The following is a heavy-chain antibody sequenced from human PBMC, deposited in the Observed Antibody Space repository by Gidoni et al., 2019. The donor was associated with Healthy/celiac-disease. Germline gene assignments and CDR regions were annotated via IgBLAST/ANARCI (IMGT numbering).Heavy chain of an antibody. CDR2: IYYSGST. D-gene: IGHD3-9*01. J-gene: IGHJ4*02. CDR1: GGSISSYY. Sequence: QVQLQESGPGLVKPSETLSLTCTVSGGSISSYYWSWIRQPPGKGLEWIGYIYYSGSTNYNPSRKSRVTISVDTSKNQFSLKLSSVTAADTAVYYCARANFDWLLPIFDYWGQGTLVTVSS. CDR3: ARANFDWLLPIFDY. V-gene: IGHV4-59*01.